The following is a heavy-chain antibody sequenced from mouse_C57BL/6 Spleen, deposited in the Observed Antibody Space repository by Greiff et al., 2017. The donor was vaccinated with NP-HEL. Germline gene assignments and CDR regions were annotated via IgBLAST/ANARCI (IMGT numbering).Heavy chain of an antibody. J-gene: IGHJ3*01. CDR3: AREGSNYPWFAY. CDR2: ISDGGSYT. D-gene: IGHD2-5*01. CDR1: GFTFSSYA. V-gene: IGHV5-4*01. Sequence: EVKLMESGGGLVKPGGSLKLSCAASGFTFSSYAMSWVRQTPEKRLEWVATISDGGSYTYYPDNVKGRFTISRDNAKNNLYLQMSHLKSEDTAMYYCAREGSNYPWFAYWGQGTLVTVSA.